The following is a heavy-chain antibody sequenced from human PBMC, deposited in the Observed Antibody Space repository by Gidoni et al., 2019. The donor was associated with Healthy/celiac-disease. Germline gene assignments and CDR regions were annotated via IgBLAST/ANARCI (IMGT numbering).Heavy chain of an antibody. J-gene: IGHJ6*02. V-gene: IGHV3-7*01. D-gene: IGHD1-20*01. CDR2: IKQDGSEK. Sequence: VQLVESGGGLVQPGWSLRLSCAASGFTFSSYWMSWVRQAPGKGLEWVANIKQDGSEKYYVDSVKGRFTISRDNAKNSLYLQMNSLRAEDTAVYYCARDLRAQITGTLYYYGMDVWGQGTTVTVSS. CDR3: ARDLRAQITGTLYYYGMDV. CDR1: GFTFSSYW.